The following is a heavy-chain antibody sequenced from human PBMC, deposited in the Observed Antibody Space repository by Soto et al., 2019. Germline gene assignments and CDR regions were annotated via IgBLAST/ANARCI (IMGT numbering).Heavy chain of an antibody. CDR3: ARDLWNAPDY. CDR2: INAGTGIA. D-gene: IGHD1-1*01. Sequence: GASVKVSCKASGYTFTRYAIHWVRQAPGQGLEWLGWINAGTGIATYSQRFQGRVTITSDTSATTSYMELSSLTSEDPAVYFCARDLWNAPDYLGQGTLVTVSS. CDR1: GYTFTRYA. V-gene: IGHV1-3*01. J-gene: IGHJ4*02.